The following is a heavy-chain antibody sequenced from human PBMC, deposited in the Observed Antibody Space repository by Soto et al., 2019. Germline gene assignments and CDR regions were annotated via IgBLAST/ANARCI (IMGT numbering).Heavy chain of an antibody. V-gene: IGHV4-59*01. Sequence: QVRLQESGPGLVKLSETLSLTCTVSGGSIRSYYWSWIRQAPGKGLEWIGYLYNSGSTVYNPSLKSRVTISVDTSKNQFSLKLNSVTAADTAVYYCARDLWGYCGTDCYPLDVWGQGTTVTVSS. CDR3: ARDLWGYCGTDCYPLDV. D-gene: IGHD2-21*02. CDR2: LYNSGST. J-gene: IGHJ6*02. CDR1: GGSIRSYY.